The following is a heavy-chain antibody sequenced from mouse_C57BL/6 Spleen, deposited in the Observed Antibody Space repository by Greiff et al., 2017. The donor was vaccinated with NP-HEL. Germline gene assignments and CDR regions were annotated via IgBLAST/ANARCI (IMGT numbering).Heavy chain of an antibody. V-gene: IGHV1-76*01. CDR3: ARYYGSSYEYYFDY. CDR2: IYPGSGNT. J-gene: IGHJ2*01. Sequence: VQLQESGAELVRPGASVKLSCKASGYTFTDYYINWVKQRPGQGLEWIARIYPGSGNTYYNEKFKGKATLTAEKSSSTAYMQLSSLTSEDSAVYFCARYYGSSYEYYFDYWGQGTTLTVSS. CDR1: GYTFTDYY. D-gene: IGHD1-1*01.